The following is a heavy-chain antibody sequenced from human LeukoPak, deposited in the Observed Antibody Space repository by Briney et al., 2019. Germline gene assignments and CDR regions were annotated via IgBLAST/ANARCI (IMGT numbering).Heavy chain of an antibody. CDR3: AKWENYYDSSGYSDY. Sequence: GGSLRLSYAASGFTFSSYAMSWVRQAPGKGLEWVSAISGSGGSTYYADSVKGRFTISRDNSKNTLYLQMNSLRAEDTAVYYCAKWENYYDSSGYSDYWGQGTLVTVSS. CDR2: ISGSGGST. CDR1: GFTFSSYA. V-gene: IGHV3-23*01. J-gene: IGHJ4*02. D-gene: IGHD3-22*01.